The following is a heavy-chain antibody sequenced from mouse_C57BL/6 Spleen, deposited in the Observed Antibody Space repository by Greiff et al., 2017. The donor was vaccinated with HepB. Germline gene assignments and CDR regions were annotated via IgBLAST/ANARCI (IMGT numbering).Heavy chain of an antibody. J-gene: IGHJ3*01. CDR3: TKRLLRTWFAY. Sequence: EVQLVESGAELVRPGASVKLSCTASGFNIKDDYMHWVKQRPEQGLEWIGWIDPENGDTEYASKFQGKATITADTSSNTAYLQLSSLTSEDTAVYYCTKRLLRTWFAYWGQGTLVTVSA. CDR2: IDPENGDT. D-gene: IGHD1-1*01. V-gene: IGHV14-4*01. CDR1: GFNIKDDY.